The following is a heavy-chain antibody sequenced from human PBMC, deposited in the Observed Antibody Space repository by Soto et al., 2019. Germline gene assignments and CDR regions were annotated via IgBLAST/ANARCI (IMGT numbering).Heavy chain of an antibody. Sequence: ETLSLTCSVLDDSIRDSRCYWSWIRQSPEKGLEWIGSISHDGHAYYNPPLKSRVTLFADTSRNQFSLKMKSVTVADKALYFCSRQGDGDYLGGNWFDPWGQGAPVTVSS. CDR2: ISHDGHA. J-gene: IGHJ5*02. CDR3: SRQGDGDYLGGNWFDP. V-gene: IGHV4-39*01. D-gene: IGHD4-17*01. CDR1: DDSIRDSRCY.